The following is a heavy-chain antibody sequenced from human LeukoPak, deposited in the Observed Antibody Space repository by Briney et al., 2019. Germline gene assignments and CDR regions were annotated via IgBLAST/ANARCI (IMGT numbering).Heavy chain of an antibody. CDR3: VRGSSDWNGMDV. V-gene: IGHV3-48*04. J-gene: IGHJ6*02. Sequence: PGGSLRLSCAASGFTFSSYSMNWVRQAPGKGLEWVSYISSSSSPIYYADSVKGRFTISRDNAKNTLYLQMNSLGVEDTAVYYCVRGSSDWNGMDVWGQGTTVTISS. D-gene: IGHD6-19*01. CDR2: ISSSSSPI. CDR1: GFTFSSYS.